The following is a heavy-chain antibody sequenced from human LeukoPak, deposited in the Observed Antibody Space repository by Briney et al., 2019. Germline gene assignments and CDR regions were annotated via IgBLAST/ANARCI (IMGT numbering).Heavy chain of an antibody. Sequence: SETLSLTCSVSGGSISSSNYYWGWIRQPPGRGLEWIGSIYYSGSTYYNPSLKSRVTISVDTSKNQFSLKLSSVTAADTAVYYCARGVPRGYSYGVDYWGQGTLVTVSS. CDR3: ARGVPRGYSYGVDY. J-gene: IGHJ4*02. D-gene: IGHD5-18*01. CDR2: IYYSGST. CDR1: GGSISSSNYY. V-gene: IGHV4-39*07.